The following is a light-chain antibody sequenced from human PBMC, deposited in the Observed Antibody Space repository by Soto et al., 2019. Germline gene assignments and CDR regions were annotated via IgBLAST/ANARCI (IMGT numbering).Light chain of an antibody. V-gene: IGLV2-11*01. Sequence: QSVLTQPRSVSGSPGQSVTISCTGTNSDVGGYNYVSWYQHHPGKAPKLIIYDVTKRPSGVPGRFSGSKSGNTASLTISGLQAEDEADYYCCSSYGGGYSYVFGTGTKVTVL. CDR2: DVT. J-gene: IGLJ1*01. CDR1: NSDVGGYNY. CDR3: CSSYGGGYSYV.